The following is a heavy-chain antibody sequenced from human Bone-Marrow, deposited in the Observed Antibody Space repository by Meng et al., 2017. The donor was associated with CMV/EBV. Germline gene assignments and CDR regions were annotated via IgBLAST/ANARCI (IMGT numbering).Heavy chain of an antibody. V-gene: IGHV3-23*03. Sequence: LSRADYGFTLSSYPMSWVRQAPGKGLEWVSIIYSDSSITYYADSVKGRFIISRDNSKNTLDLQMNSLRAEDTAVYYCAKDLRGYSNDYWGQGTLVTVSS. CDR2: IYSDSSIT. CDR3: AKDLRGYSNDY. CDR1: GFTLSSYP. D-gene: IGHD5-12*01. J-gene: IGHJ4*02.